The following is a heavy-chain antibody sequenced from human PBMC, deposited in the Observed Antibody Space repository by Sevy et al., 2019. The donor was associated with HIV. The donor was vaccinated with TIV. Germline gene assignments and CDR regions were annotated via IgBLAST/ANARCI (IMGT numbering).Heavy chain of an antibody. CDR1: GFTFSSYG. J-gene: IGHJ4*02. CDR3: AGQLGRSGYFDY. D-gene: IGHD3-10*01. CDR2: ISYDGSNK. Sequence: GGSLRLSCAASGFTFSSYGMHWVRQAPGKGLEWGAVISYDGSNKYYADSVKGRFTISRDNSKNTLYLQMNSLRAEDTAVYYCAGQLGRSGYFDYWGQGTLVTVSS. V-gene: IGHV3-30*03.